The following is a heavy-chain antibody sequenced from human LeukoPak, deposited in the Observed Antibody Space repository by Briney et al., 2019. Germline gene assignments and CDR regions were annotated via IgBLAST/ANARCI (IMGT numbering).Heavy chain of an antibody. CDR3: ADSSGWITTFDY. V-gene: IGHV3-23*01. J-gene: IGHJ4*02. CDR2: ISGSGGST. D-gene: IGHD6-19*01. CDR1: GFTFSSYA. Sequence: PGGSLRLSCAASGFTFSSYAMSWVRQAPGKGLEWVSAISGSGGSTYYAGSVKGRFTISRDNSKNTLYLQMNSLRAEDTAVYYCADSSGWITTFDYWGQGTLVTVSS.